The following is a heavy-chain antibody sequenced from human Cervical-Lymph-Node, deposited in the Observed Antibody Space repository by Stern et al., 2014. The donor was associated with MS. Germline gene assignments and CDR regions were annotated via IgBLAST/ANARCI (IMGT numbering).Heavy chain of an antibody. Sequence: VQLVQSGAEVRKPGASVKVSCKASGYTFLSYAIHWVRQAPGQRLEWMGWINVRNGNTKNSQKFQGRVTINRDKSARKASMEPSSLRSEDTAVYYCARKGGSGCDLFDYWGRGTLVTVSS. V-gene: IGHV1-3*01. CDR3: ARKGGSGCDLFDY. J-gene: IGHJ4*02. D-gene: IGHD5-12*01. CDR2: INVRNGNT. CDR1: GYTFLSYA.